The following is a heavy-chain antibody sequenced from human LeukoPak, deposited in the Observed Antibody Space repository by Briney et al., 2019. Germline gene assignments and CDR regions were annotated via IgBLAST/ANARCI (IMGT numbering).Heavy chain of an antibody. Sequence: GGSLRLSCAASGFTFSSYWMSWVRQAPGKGLEWVANVKQDGSEKYYVDSVKGRFTISRDNAKNSLYLQMNSLRAEDTAVYYCARDYYDSSGYYHVGYFDYWGQGTLVTVSS. CDR3: ARDYYDSSGYYHVGYFDY. J-gene: IGHJ4*02. CDR1: GFTFSSYW. V-gene: IGHV3-7*01. CDR2: VKQDGSEK. D-gene: IGHD3-22*01.